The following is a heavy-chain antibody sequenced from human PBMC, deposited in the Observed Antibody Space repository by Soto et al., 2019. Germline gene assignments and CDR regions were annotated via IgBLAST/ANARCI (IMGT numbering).Heavy chain of an antibody. J-gene: IGHJ3*01. CDR2: IYYSGST. CDR3: ARHGSISAVIADAFDV. V-gene: IGHV4-31*03. Sequence: SETMYLTCTVSGGAINSGGVHWSWIRQHPGKGLEWIGSIYYSGSTYYNPSLKSRITISVDTSENQFSLKLSAVTAADTAVYYCARHGSISAVIADAFDVWGPGTMVTVSS. CDR1: GGAINSGGVH. D-gene: IGHD3-22*01.